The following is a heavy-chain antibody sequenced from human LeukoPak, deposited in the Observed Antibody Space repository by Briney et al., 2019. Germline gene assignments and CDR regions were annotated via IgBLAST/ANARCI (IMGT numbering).Heavy chain of an antibody. CDR3: ATGGIYCSSTSCPSGT. J-gene: IGHJ5*02. CDR2: CYPEDGET. V-gene: IGHV1-24*01. CDR1: GYTLTELS. Sequence: ASVTVSCKVSGYTLTELSMHWVRQAPGKGLEGMGGCYPEDGETIYAQKFRGRVTMTEDTSTDTAYMELSSLRSEDTAVYYCATGGIYCSSTSCPSGTWGQGTLVTVSS. D-gene: IGHD2-2*01.